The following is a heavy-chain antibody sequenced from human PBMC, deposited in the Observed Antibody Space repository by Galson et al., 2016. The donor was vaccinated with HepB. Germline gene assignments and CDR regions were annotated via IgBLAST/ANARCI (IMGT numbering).Heavy chain of an antibody. V-gene: IGHV3-30*18. CDR2: ISYDASNK. CDR1: GLTLSSYG. J-gene: IGHJ6*02. D-gene: IGHD4-17*01. CDR3: AKGKGADYRDQYFYYYGMDV. Sequence: SLRLSCAASGLTLSSYGMLWVRRAPGKGLEWVALISYDASNKYYADSVKGRFTISRDNSKSTLYLHMNSLRPEDTAMYYCAKGKGADYRDQYFYYYGMDVWGHGTTVTVSS.